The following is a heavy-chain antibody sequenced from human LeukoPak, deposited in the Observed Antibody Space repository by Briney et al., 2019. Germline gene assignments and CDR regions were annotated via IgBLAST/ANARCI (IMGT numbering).Heavy chain of an antibody. D-gene: IGHD6-19*01. V-gene: IGHV3-30*02. CDR1: GFTFSSYG. J-gene: IGHJ4*02. Sequence: GGSLRLSCAASGFTFSSYGIHWVRQAPGKGLEWVAFIRYDGSNKYYADSVRGRFTISRDNAKNSLYLQMNSLRVEDTAVYYCATIEAVRFHYWGQGTLVTVSS. CDR2: IRYDGSNK. CDR3: ATIEAVRFHY.